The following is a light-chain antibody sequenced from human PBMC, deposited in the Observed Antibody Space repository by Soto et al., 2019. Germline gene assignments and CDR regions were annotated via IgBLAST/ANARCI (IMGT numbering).Light chain of an antibody. J-gene: IGKJ3*01. Sequence: EIVMTQSPATLSVSPGERATLSCRASQSVSSNLAWYQQKPGQAPRLLIYGASTRATGIPARFSGSGSGTEFTLTISRLQSEDFAVYYCQQYNNWLGFTFGPGTKVDIK. CDR1: QSVSSN. CDR3: QQYNNWLGFT. CDR2: GAS. V-gene: IGKV3-15*01.